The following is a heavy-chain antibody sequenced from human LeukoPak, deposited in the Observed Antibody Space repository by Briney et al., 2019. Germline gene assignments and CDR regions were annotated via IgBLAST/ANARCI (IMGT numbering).Heavy chain of an antibody. Sequence: SETLSLTCSVHAESFSAYFWNWIRQVPGRGLEWIGEIDHRGISNYNPSLKSRATILVDTSNNRFSLSLASVTAADTATYYCASRSLTLAAARCFDDWGQGTVVTVSS. CDR3: ASRSLTLAAARCFDD. D-gene: IGHD2-15*01. J-gene: IGHJ4*03. V-gene: IGHV4-34*01. CDR1: AESFSAYF. CDR2: IDHRGIS.